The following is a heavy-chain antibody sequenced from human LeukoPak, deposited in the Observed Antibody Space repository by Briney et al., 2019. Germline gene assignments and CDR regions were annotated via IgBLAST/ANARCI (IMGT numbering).Heavy chain of an antibody. CDR2: INAGNGNT. V-gene: IGHV1-3*01. J-gene: IGHJ5*02. D-gene: IGHD6-13*01. CDR3: AREGPIAAAGIGFDP. Sequence: ASVKVSCKASGYTFTSYAMHWVRQAPGQRLEWMGWINAGNGNTKYSQKFQGRVTITRDTSASTAYMELSSLRSEDTAVYYCAREGPIAAAGIGFDPWGQGTLVTVSS. CDR1: GYTFTSYA.